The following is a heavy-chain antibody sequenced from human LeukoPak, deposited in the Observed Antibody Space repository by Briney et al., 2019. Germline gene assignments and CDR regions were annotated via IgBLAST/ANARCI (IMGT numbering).Heavy chain of an antibody. CDR1: GFTFSSFW. CDR3: ARWAEANDY. CDR2: IKEDGSEK. Sequence: QPGGSLRLSCAASGFTFSSFWMSWVRQAPGKGLEWVANIKEDGSEKYYVDSVKGRFTISRDSAENSLYLQMNSLRAEDTAVYYCARWAEANDYWGQGTLVTVSS. V-gene: IGHV3-7*05. J-gene: IGHJ4*02.